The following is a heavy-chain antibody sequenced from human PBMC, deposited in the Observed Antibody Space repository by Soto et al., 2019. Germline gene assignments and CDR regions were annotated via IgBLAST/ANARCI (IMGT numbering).Heavy chain of an antibody. D-gene: IGHD6-19*01. J-gene: IGHJ4*01. CDR3: ARDPSPYTSGWYGIDF. Sequence: PGGSLRLSCAASGSTLSSYAMSWVRQAPGKGPEWVSGISASGGSTSYADSIKGRFTISRDNSANTLFLQVNSLRREATAMYYCARDPSPYTSGWYGIDFWGHGTLVTVSS. CDR1: GSTLSSYA. V-gene: IGHV3-23*01. CDR2: ISASGGST.